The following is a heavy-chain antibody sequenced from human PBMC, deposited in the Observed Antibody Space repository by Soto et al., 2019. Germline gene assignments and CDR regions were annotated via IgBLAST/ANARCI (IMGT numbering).Heavy chain of an antibody. D-gene: IGHD1-1*01. CDR1: GYTFTSFY. Sequence: QVQLVQSGAEVKKPGASVKVSCKASGYTFTSFYMHWVRQAPGQGLEWMGIINPSGTTTDYAQKFQGRVTMTSDTSTSTYYMELSRMTSEDTAVYYCATPQLARNYYYGMEVWGQGNAVTVSS. V-gene: IGHV1-46*01. CDR2: INPSGTTT. CDR3: ATPQLARNYYYGMEV. J-gene: IGHJ6*02.